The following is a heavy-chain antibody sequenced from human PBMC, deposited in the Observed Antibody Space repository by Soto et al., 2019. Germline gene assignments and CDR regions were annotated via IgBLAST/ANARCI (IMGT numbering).Heavy chain of an antibody. CDR2: IIPIFGTA. Sequence: QVQLVQSGAEVKKPGSSVKVSCKASGGTFSSYAINWVRQAPGQGLEWMGGIIPIFGTANYAQKFQGRVTITADKSTNTAYLELRRVRSEDTAVYYCASSPPPTVTMYSRYFDLWGRGTLVTVSS. CDR1: GGTFSSYA. V-gene: IGHV1-69*14. J-gene: IGHJ2*01. CDR3: ASSPPPTVTMYSRYFDL. D-gene: IGHD4-17*01.